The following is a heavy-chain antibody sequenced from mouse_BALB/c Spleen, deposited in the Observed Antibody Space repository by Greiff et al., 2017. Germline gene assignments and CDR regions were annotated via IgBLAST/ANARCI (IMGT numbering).Heavy chain of an antibody. D-gene: IGHD1-1*01. Sequence: VQLQQSGAELVRPGVSVKISCKGSGYTFTDYAMHWVKQSHAKSLEWIGVISTYYGDASYNQKFKGKATMTVDKSSSTAYMELARLTSEDSAIYYCAREWSYGSSSWFAYWGQGTLVTVSA. J-gene: IGHJ3*01. CDR3: AREWSYGSSSWFAY. V-gene: IGHV1S137*01. CDR1: GYTFTDYA. CDR2: ISTYYGDA.